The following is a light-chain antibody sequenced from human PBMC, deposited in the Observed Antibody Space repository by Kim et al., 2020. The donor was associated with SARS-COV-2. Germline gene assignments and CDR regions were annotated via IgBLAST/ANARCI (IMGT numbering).Light chain of an antibody. V-gene: IGLV2-11*01. J-gene: IGLJ1*01. CDR1: SSDVDNYNY. CDR3: CSYAGIYTYV. CDR2: DVS. Sequence: GQADTIACTGTSSDVDNYNYVSWYQQHPGKTPKLSIYDVSKRPSGVPDRFSGSKSGNTASLIISRLQAEDEADYYCCSYAGIYTYVFGTGTKVTVL.